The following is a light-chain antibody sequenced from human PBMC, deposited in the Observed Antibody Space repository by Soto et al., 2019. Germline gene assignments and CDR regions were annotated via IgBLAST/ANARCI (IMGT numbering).Light chain of an antibody. CDR1: ISDVGGYNY. CDR3: CSYAGSFYV. V-gene: IGLV2-11*01. Sequence: QSALTQPRSVSGSPGQSVTISCTGTISDVGGYNYVSWYQQHPGKAPKLMIYDVSERPSGVPDRFSGSKSGNTASLTISGLQAEDEADYYCCSYAGSFYVFGTGTKATVL. CDR2: DVS. J-gene: IGLJ1*01.